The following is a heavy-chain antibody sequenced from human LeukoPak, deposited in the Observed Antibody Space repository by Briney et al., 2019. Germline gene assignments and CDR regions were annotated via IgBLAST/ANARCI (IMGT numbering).Heavy chain of an antibody. CDR3: ARDRPSLAYYYYYGVDV. Sequence: SAKVSCKASGGTFSSYDISWVRQAPGQGLEWMGGIIPIFGTANYAQKFQGRVTITADESTSTAYMELSSLRSEDTAVYYCARDRPSLAYYYYYGVDVWGQGTTVTVSS. CDR1: GGTFSSYD. V-gene: IGHV1-69*13. CDR2: IIPIFGTA. J-gene: IGHJ6*02.